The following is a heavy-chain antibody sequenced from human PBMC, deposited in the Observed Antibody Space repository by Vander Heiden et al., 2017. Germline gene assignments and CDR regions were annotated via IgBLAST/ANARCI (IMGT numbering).Heavy chain of an antibody. CDR3: AREVVKRVGALSP. D-gene: IGHD1-26*01. V-gene: IGHV1-2*02. CDR1: GYTFTDYY. Sequence: QVQLVQSGAEVKKPGASVKVSCKASGYTFTDYYMHWVRQAPGQGLEWMGWINPNSGGTNYVQQFQGRVTMTRDTSISTAYMELSRLRSDDTAVYYCAREVVKRVGALSPWGQGTLVTVSS. J-gene: IGHJ4*02. CDR2: INPNSGGT.